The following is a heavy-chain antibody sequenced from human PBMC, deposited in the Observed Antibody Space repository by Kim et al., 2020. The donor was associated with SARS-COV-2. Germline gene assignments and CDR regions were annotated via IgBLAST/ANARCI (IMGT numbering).Heavy chain of an antibody. V-gene: IGHV3-11*05. Sequence: YADSVKGRFTISRDNAKNSLYLQMNSLRAEDTAVYYCARDQGRSNTDFDYWGQGTLVTVSS. J-gene: IGHJ4*02. CDR3: ARDQGRSNTDFDY. D-gene: IGHD1-26*01.